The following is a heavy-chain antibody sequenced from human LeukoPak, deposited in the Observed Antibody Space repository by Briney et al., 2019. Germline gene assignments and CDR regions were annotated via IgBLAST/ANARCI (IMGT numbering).Heavy chain of an antibody. J-gene: IGHJ4*02. CDR1: GFTFSVYS. D-gene: IGHD5-12*01. Sequence: PGGSLRLSCAGSGFTFSVYSMHWVRQAPGRGLEYVSAINPNGDSTYYANSVKGRFTISRDNSKNTVYLQMGSRRAEDMAMYDXXRXLXXYSAYVVNXPYEFWGQGTLVTVSS. V-gene: IGHV3-64*01. CDR3: XRXLXXYSAYVVNXPYEF. CDR2: INPNGDST.